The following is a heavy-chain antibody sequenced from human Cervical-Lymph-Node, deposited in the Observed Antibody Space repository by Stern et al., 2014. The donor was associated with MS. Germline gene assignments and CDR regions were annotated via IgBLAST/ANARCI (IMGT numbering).Heavy chain of an antibody. Sequence: QVQLVASGGGLVKPGGSLRLSCAASGFTFSDYYMTWIRQAPGKGLEWVSYISPSGNTVFYADSLKGPFTVSRDNAKNSLYLQMNSLTAEDTAVYYCARGEGYIDTMDYWGQGTLVTVSS. CDR1: GFTFSDYY. CDR3: ARGEGYIDTMDY. V-gene: IGHV3-11*01. D-gene: IGHD3-10*01. J-gene: IGHJ4*02. CDR2: ISPSGNTV.